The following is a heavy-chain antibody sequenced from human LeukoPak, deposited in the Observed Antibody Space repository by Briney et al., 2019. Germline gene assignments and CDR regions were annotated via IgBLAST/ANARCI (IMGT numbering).Heavy chain of an antibody. J-gene: IGHJ4*02. CDR2: ISGSGDKR. D-gene: IGHD1-26*01. CDR1: GFTFSSYA. CDR3: AKLREWELPDLFDY. Sequence: PGGSLRLSCAASGFTFSSYAMNWVRQVPGKGLEWVSSISGSGDKRYYADSVKGRFTISRDNSKNTLYLQMNSLRAEDTAVYYCAKLREWELPDLFDYWGQGTLVTVSS. V-gene: IGHV3-23*01.